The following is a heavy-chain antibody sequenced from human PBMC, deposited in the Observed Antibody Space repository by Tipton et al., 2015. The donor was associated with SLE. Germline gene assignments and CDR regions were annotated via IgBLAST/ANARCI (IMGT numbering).Heavy chain of an antibody. CDR3: ARKGGGGMYYVDAFDI. D-gene: IGHD2-8*01. CDR1: GYSISSGSY. J-gene: IGHJ3*02. Sequence: TLSLTCVVSGYSISSGSYWGWIRQPPGKGLEWIGIIHQSGYTYYNPSLQSRVTISVDTSKNQFSLKLNSVTAADTAVYYCARKGGGGMYYVDAFDIWGQGTMVTASS. V-gene: IGHV4-38-2*01. CDR2: IHQSGYT.